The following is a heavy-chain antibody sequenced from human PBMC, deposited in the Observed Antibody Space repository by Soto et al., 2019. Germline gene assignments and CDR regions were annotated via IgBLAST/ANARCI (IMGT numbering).Heavy chain of an antibody. J-gene: IGHJ4*02. Sequence: GGSLRLSCEASGFTFNNYSMHCVRQPPGKGLEWLAAIWYDGTQKYYADSVKGRFITSRDNSKKTLYLEMNSLRAEDTAVYYYARAGGNTVTGLGQFDSWGQGTLVTVSS. CDR3: ARAGGNTVTGLGQFDS. V-gene: IGHV3-33*01. CDR2: IWYDGTQK. CDR1: GFTFNNYS. D-gene: IGHD4-17*01.